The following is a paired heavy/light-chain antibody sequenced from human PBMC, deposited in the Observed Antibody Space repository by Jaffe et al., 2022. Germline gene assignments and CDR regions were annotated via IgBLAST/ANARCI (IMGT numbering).Heavy chain of an antibody. J-gene: IGHJ4*02. CDR1: GFTFNNAW. CDR3: LTDMSDY. V-gene: IGHV3-15*01. CDR2: IKSKIDGGTA. D-gene: IGHD3-10*02. Sequence: EVQLVESGGGLVKPGGSLRLSCAASGFTFNNAWMSWVRQAPGKGLEWVGRIKSKIDGGTADYAAPVKGRFTISRDDSKNTLDLQMNSLKAEDTAVYYCLTDMSDYWGQGTLVTVSS.
Light chain of an antibody. CDR3: QQLHSYPRT. V-gene: IGKV1-9*01. CDR2: PAS. CDR1: LGISSY. J-gene: IGKJ1*01. Sequence: DIHLTQSPSFLSASVGDRVTITCRASLGISSYLGWYQQKPGKAPKVLVYPASTLQSGVPSRFSGSGSGTEFTLTISSLQPEDSATYYCQQLHSYPRTFGQGTKVEIK.